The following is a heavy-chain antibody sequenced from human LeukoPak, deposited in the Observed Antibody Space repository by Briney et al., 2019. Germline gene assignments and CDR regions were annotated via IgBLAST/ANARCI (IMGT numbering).Heavy chain of an antibody. J-gene: IGHJ4*02. Sequence: GESLKISCMGSGSRFANYWIGWVRQMPGKGLEWMGIIYVGDSDTRYSPSFQGRVTISADKSISTAYLQWSSLKASDTAMYYCAIHGSSYVSSAYYSWGQRTLVTVSS. D-gene: IGHD3-22*01. CDR3: AIHGSSYVSSAYYS. CDR2: IYVGDSDT. V-gene: IGHV5-51*01. CDR1: GSRFANYW.